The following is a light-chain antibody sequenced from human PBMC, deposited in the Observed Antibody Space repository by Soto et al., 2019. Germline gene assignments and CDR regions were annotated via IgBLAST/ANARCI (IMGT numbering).Light chain of an antibody. Sequence: DIVMTQSPDSLAVSLGERATINCKSSQNILYSSNNKNYLAWYQHKPGQPPKLLIYWASTRQSGVPDRFSGSGSGTDFTLTISSLQAEDVAVYYSQQYYSVPPWTFGQGTKVEIK. V-gene: IGKV4-1*01. CDR3: QQYYSVPPWT. CDR2: WAS. J-gene: IGKJ1*01. CDR1: QNILYSSNNKNY.